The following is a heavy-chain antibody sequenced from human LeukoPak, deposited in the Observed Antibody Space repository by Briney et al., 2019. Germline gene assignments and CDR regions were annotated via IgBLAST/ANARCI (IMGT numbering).Heavy chain of an antibody. CDR3: ARILLHGSGSYYKDY. CDR2: IYTSGST. CDR1: GGSISSGSYF. V-gene: IGHV4-61*02. J-gene: IGHJ4*02. D-gene: IGHD3-10*01. Sequence: SQTLSLTCTVSGGSISSGSYFWSWIRQPAGKGLEWIGRIYTSGSTNYNPSLKSRVSISVDTSKNQFSLKLSSVTAADTAVYYCARILLHGSGSYYKDYWGQGTLVTVSS.